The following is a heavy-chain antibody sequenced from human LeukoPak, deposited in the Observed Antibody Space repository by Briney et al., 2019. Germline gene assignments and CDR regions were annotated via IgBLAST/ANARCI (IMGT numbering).Heavy chain of an antibody. J-gene: IGHJ4*02. CDR2: MYLSGTT. D-gene: IGHD6-19*01. CDR3: ARTAGWYVDY. V-gene: IGHV4-4*02. Sequence: PSETLFLTCTVSGDSINSLDLWSWVRQPPGKGLEWIGVMYLSGTTHSNPSVKSRVTISIDNSKNQFFLNLSSVTAADTAVYYCARTAGWYVDYWGQGTLVTVSS. CDR1: GDSINSLDL.